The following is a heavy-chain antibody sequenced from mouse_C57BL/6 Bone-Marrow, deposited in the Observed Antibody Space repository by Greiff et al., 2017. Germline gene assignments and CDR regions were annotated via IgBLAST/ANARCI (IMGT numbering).Heavy chain of an antibody. V-gene: IGHV1-69*01. D-gene: IGHD2-3*01. CDR1: GYTFTSYW. Sequence: QVQLQQPGAELVMPGASVKLSCKASGYTFTSYWMHWVKQRPGQGLEWIGEIDPSDSYTNYNQKFKGKSTLTVDKSSSTAYMQLSSLTSEVSAVYYCANDGYFWYFDVWGTGTTVTVSS. J-gene: IGHJ1*03. CDR3: ANDGYFWYFDV. CDR2: IDPSDSYT.